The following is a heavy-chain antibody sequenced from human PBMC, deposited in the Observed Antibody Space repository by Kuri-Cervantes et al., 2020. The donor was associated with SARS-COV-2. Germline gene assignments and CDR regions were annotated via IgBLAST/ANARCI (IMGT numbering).Heavy chain of an antibody. Sequence: SETLSLTCTVSGGSISSSSYYWGWIRQPPGKGLEWIGSIYYSGSTYYNPSLKSRVTISVDTSKNQFSLKLSSVTAAGTAVYYCAMARRGWGHFDYWGQGTLVTVSS. J-gene: IGHJ4*02. CDR2: IYYSGST. D-gene: IGHD3-10*01. CDR1: GGSISSSSYY. CDR3: AMARRGWGHFDY. V-gene: IGHV4-39*01.